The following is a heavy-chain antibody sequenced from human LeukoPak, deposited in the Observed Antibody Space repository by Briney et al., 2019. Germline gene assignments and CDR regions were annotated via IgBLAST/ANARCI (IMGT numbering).Heavy chain of an antibody. Sequence: PSETLSLTCTVSGGSISSYYWSWIQQPPGKGLEWIGYIYYSGSTNYNPSLKSRVTISVDTSKNQFSLKLSSVTAADTAVYYCAREGDGYNYNWFDPWGQGTLATVPS. J-gene: IGHJ5*02. CDR3: AREGDGYNYNWFDP. V-gene: IGHV4-59*01. CDR1: GGSISSYY. D-gene: IGHD5-24*01. CDR2: IYYSGST.